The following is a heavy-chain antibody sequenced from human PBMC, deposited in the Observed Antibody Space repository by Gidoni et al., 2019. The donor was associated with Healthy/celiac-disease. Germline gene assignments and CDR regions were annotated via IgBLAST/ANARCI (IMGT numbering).Heavy chain of an antibody. CDR3: ARVDRHYGFSRDYYGMDV. V-gene: IGHV4-4*07. Sequence: QVQLQESGPGLVKPSETLSLTCSVSGGSISRYYWSWIRHPAGKGLEWIGRIYTSGSTNYNPSLKSRVTMSVDTSKNQFSLKLSSVTAADTAVYYCARVDRHYGFSRDYYGMDVWGQGTTVTVSS. CDR2: IYTSGST. CDR1: GGSISRYY. J-gene: IGHJ6*02. D-gene: IGHD4-17*01.